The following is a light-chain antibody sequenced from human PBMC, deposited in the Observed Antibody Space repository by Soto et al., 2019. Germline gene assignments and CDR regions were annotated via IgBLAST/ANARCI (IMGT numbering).Light chain of an antibody. CDR1: QTITTL. CDR2: AAS. CDR3: QQNSSTPPS. J-gene: IGKJ2*01. V-gene: IGKV1-39*01. Sequence: DIQLTQSPSSLSASVGDTVTITCRASQTITTLVHWYQQTPGKAPDLLIYAASRLQSGVPSRFSRSGSGTDFTLTISSLQSGELETYYFQQNSSTPPSFGQGTRLQIK.